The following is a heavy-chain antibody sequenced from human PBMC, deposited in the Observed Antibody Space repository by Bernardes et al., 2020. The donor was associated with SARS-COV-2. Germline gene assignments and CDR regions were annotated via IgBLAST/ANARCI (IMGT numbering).Heavy chain of an antibody. J-gene: IGHJ6*02. D-gene: IGHD1-1*01. CDR1: GGSFSGYY. V-gene: IGHV4-34*01. Sequence: TLSLTCAVYGGSFSGYYWSWIRQPPGKGLEWIGEINHSGSTNYNPSLKSRVTISVDTSKNQFSLKLSSVTAADTAVYYCARGRGTPKPGGYYYYGMDVWGQGTTVTVSS. CDR3: ARGRGTPKPGGYYYYGMDV. CDR2: INHSGST.